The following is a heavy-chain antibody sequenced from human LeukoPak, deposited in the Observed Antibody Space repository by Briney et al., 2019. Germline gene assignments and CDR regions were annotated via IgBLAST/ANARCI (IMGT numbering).Heavy chain of an antibody. CDR1: GGSFSGYY. D-gene: IGHD2-2*01. J-gene: IGHJ3*02. CDR3: AITIVIVPVAIAFDI. CDR2: INHSGST. V-gene: IGHV4-34*01. Sequence: PSETLSLTCAVYGGSFSGYYWSWIRQPPGKGLEWIGEINHSGSTNYNPSLKSRVTISVDTSKNQFSLKLSSVTVADTAVYYCAITIVIVPVAIAFDIWGQGTMVTVSS.